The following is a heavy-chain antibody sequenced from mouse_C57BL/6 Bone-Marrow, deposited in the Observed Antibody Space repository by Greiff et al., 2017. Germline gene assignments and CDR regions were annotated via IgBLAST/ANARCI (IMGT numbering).Heavy chain of an antibody. CDR2: IYPGSGST. CDR3: ARKRGSSGPFAY. V-gene: IGHV1-55*01. D-gene: IGHD3-2*02. Sequence: QVQLKQPGAELVKPGASVKMSCKASGYTFTSYWITWVKQRPGQGLEWIGDIYPGSGSTNYNEKFKSKATLTVDTSSSTAYMQLSSLTSEDSAVYYCARKRGSSGPFAYWGQGTLVTVSA. CDR1: GYTFTSYW. J-gene: IGHJ3*01.